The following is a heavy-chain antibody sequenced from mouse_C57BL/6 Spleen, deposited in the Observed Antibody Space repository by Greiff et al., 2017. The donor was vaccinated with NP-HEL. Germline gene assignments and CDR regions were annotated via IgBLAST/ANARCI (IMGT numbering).Heavy chain of an antibody. Sequence: QVQLQQSGAELARPGASVKMSCKASGYTFTSYTMHWVKQRPGQGLEWIGYINPSSGYTKYNQKFKDKATLTADKSSSTAYMQLSSLTSEDSAVYYCARGIYYDYADYFDYWGQGTTLTVSS. V-gene: IGHV1-4*01. CDR3: ARGIYYDYADYFDY. J-gene: IGHJ2*01. CDR2: INPSSGYT. D-gene: IGHD2-4*01. CDR1: GYTFTSYT.